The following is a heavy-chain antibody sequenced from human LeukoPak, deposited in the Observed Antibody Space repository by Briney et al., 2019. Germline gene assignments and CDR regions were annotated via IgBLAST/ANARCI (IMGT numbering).Heavy chain of an antibody. V-gene: IGHV4-4*07. CDR2: IYTSGST. J-gene: IGHJ4*02. CDR1: GGSISSYY. Sequence: PSETLSLTCTASGGSISSYYWSWIRQPAGKGLEWIGRIYTSGSTHYNPSLKSRVTISLDKSKNQFSLKLSSVTAADTAVYFCAREQYNDSSGRILWGQGTLATLSS. D-gene: IGHD3-22*01. CDR3: AREQYNDSSGRIL.